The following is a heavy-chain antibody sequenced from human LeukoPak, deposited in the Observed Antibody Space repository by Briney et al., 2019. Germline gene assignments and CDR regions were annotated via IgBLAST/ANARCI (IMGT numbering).Heavy chain of an antibody. CDR1: GFTFSSYG. V-gene: IGHV3-30*18. Sequence: GGSLRLSCAASGFTFSSYGMHWVRQAPGKGLEWVAVISYDGSNKYYADSVKGRFTISRDNSKNTLYLQMNSLRAEDTAVYYCAKDRGMVVGATLPDYWGQGTLVTVSS. CDR2: ISYDGSNK. D-gene: IGHD1-26*01. J-gene: IGHJ4*02. CDR3: AKDRGMVVGATLPDY.